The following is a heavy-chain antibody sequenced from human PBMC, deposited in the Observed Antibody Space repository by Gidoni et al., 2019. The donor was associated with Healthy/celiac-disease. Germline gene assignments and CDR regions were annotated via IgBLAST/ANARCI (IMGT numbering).Heavy chain of an antibody. V-gene: IGHV3-21*01. J-gene: IGHJ3*02. CDR2: ISSSSSYI. Sequence: EVQLVESGGGLVKPGGSLRLSCAASGFTFSSYSMNWVRQAPGKGLEWVSSISSSSSYIYYADSVKGRFTISRDNAKNSLYLQINSLRAEDTAVYYCAREKLLSAFDIWGQGTMVTVSS. D-gene: IGHD2-21*01. CDR3: AREKLLSAFDI. CDR1: GFTFSSYS.